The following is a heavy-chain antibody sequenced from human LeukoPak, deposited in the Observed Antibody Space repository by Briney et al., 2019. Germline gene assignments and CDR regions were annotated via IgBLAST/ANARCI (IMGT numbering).Heavy chain of an antibody. D-gene: IGHD3-10*02. V-gene: IGHV3-48*03. CDR1: GFTFSSYE. Sequence: GGSLRLSCAASGFTFSSYEMNWVRQAPGKGLEWVSYISNSGSTTYYADSVKGRFTISRDNSKNTLYLEVISLTAEDAAVYYCAKDDAWLLFGEWSQGTLVTVSS. CDR3: AKDDAWLLFGE. CDR2: ISNSGSTT. J-gene: IGHJ4*02.